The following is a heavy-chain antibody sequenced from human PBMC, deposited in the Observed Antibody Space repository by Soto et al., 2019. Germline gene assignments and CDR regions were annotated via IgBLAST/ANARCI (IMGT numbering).Heavy chain of an antibody. CDR3: ARDGVSSPEYTWNYGTYFVY. CDR1: GFTYSTYT. V-gene: IGHV3-30-3*01. CDR2: ISYDGNNK. D-gene: IGHD1-7*01. Sequence: QVQLVESGGGVVQPGRSLRLSCAASGFTYSTYTMHWVRQAPGKGLEWVAVISYDGNNKFYADSVKGRFTISRDSTKQTLYLQMNSLRPDDTAMYYCARDGVSSPEYTWNYGTYFVYWGQGALVTVSS. J-gene: IGHJ4*02.